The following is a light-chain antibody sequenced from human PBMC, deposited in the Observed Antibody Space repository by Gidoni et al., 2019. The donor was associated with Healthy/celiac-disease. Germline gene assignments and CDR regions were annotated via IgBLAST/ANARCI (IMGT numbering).Light chain of an antibody. CDR2: GAS. V-gene: IGKV3-11*01. CDR1: QSVSSY. CDR3: QQRSNWPGGA. J-gene: IGKJ1*01. Sequence: EIVLTQSPATLSLSPGERATLSCSASQSVSSYLAWYQQKPGQAPRLLIYGASTRATGIPARFSGSGSGTDFTLTISSLEPEDFAVYYCQQRSNWPGGAFGQGTKVEIK.